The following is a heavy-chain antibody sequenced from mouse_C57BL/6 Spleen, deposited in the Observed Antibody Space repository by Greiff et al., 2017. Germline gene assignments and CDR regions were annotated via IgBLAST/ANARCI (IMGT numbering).Heavy chain of an antibody. D-gene: IGHD2-4*01. CDR1: GYAFSSSW. CDR2: IYPGDGDT. CDR3: ARMGNDYLFAY. J-gene: IGHJ3*01. V-gene: IGHV1-82*01. Sequence: VKVVESGPELVKPGASVKISCKASGYAFSSSWMNWVKQRPGKGLEWIGRIYPGDGDTNYNGKFKGKATLTADKSSSTAYMQLSSLTSEDSAVYFCARMGNDYLFAYWGQGTLVTVSA.